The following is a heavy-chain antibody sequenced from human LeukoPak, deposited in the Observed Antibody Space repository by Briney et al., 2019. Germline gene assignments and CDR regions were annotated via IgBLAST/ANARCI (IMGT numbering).Heavy chain of an antibody. J-gene: IGHJ4*02. Sequence: GGSLRLSCAASGFTFSSYGMSWVRQAPGKGLEWVSAIYSGGSTYYADSVKGRFTISRDNSKNTLYLQMNSLRAEDTAVYYCARGASTSDYWGQGTLVTVSS. V-gene: IGHV3-53*01. CDR2: IYSGGST. D-gene: IGHD5/OR15-5a*01. CDR1: GFTFSSYG. CDR3: ARGASTSDY.